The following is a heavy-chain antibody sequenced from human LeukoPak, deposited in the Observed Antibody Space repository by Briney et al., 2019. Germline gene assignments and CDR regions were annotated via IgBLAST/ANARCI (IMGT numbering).Heavy chain of an antibody. V-gene: IGHV1-69*05. Sequence: ASVKLSCKASGGTFSSYAISWVRQAPGQGLGWVGGIIPIFGTANYAQKFQGRVTITTDESTSTAYMELSSLRSEDTAVYYCANSRDGYNNYWGQGTLVTVSS. CDR3: ANSRDGYNNY. CDR2: IIPIFGTA. J-gene: IGHJ4*02. CDR1: GGTFSSYA. D-gene: IGHD5-24*01.